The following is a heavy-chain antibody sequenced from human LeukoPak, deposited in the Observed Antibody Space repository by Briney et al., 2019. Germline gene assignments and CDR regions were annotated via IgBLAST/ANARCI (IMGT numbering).Heavy chain of an antibody. J-gene: IGHJ4*02. CDR3: ANPIVATGIDY. CDR2: ISYDGSNK. V-gene: IGHV3-30-3*01. Sequence: PGRSLRLSCAASGFTFSSYAMHWVRQAPGKGLEWVAVISYDGSNKYYADSVKGRFTLSRDNSKNTLYLQMNSLRAEDTAVYYCANPIVATGIDYWGQGTLVTVSS. CDR1: GFTFSSYA. D-gene: IGHD5-12*01.